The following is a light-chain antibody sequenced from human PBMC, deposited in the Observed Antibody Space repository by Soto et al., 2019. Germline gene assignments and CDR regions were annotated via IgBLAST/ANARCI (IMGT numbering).Light chain of an antibody. CDR3: QQYNSYPLT. CDR1: QSISSW. Sequence: DIQMTQSPPTLSASVGDRVTITCRASQSISSWLAWYQQKPGKAPNLLIYKASTLESGVPSRFSGSGSGTEFTLTISSLQPDDVATYDCQQYNSYPLTFGGGTKVEIK. J-gene: IGKJ4*01. CDR2: KAS. V-gene: IGKV1-5*03.